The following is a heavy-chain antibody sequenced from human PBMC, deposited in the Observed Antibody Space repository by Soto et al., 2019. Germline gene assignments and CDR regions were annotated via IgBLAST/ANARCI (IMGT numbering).Heavy chain of an antibody. V-gene: IGHV4-31*03. D-gene: IGHD5-18*01. CDR1: GGSINSGGYC. CDR3: SRGILV. Sequence: QVQLQESGPGLVKPSQTLSLTCTVSGGSINSGGYCWSWIRQHPGKGLDWIGCISYGGSTSYNPSLKSRVTISVDTAKNQFSLKLTSVTAADTAVYYCSRGILVWGQGALITVSS. CDR2: ISYGGST. J-gene: IGHJ4*02.